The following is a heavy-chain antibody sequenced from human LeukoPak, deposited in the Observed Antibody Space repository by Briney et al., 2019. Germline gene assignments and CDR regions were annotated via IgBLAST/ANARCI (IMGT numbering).Heavy chain of an antibody. CDR3: ARVLVVEANGEVALPPPDVFDV. D-gene: IGHD2-8*02. CDR1: GVSFTNVDYY. J-gene: IGHJ3*01. Sequence: SQTLSLTCTVSGVSFTNVDYYWTWIRQHPGKGLEWIAYFYYTGHTSYNPSLKSRVTISVDTSNNQFSLNLSTVTAADTAVYYCARVLVVEANGEVALPPPDVFDVWGQGTVVTVSS. V-gene: IGHV4-31*03. CDR2: FYYTGHT.